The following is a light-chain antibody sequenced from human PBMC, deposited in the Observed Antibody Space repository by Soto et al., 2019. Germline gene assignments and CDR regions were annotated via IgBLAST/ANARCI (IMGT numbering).Light chain of an antibody. CDR1: SSDVGYYNY. V-gene: IGLV2-14*03. Sequence: QSALTQPASVSGSPGQSITISCTGTSSDVGYYNYVSWYQQHPGKAPKLMIYDVRYRPSGVSDRFSGSKSGNTASLTLSGLQAEDEADYYCSSYTSSSTLVFGTGTKVTLL. J-gene: IGLJ1*01. CDR3: SSYTSSSTLV. CDR2: DVR.